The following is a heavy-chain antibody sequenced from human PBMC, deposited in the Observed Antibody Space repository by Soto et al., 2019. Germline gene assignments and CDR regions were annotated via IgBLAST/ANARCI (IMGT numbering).Heavy chain of an antibody. CDR3: TTDQPGDEAPLSVVSRTWGLDY. D-gene: IGHD3-16*01. Sequence: EVQLVESGGGLVKPGGSLRLSCAASGFTFSNAWMNWVRQAPGKGLEWVGRIKSKTDGGTTDYAAPVKGRFTISRDDSKNTLYLQMNSLKTEDTAVYYCTTDQPGDEAPLSVVSRTWGLDYWGQGTLVTVSS. CDR1: GFTFSNAW. V-gene: IGHV3-15*07. J-gene: IGHJ4*02. CDR2: IKSKTDGGTT.